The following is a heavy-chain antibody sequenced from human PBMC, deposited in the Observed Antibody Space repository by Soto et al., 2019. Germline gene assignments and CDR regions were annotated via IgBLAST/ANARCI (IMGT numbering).Heavy chain of an antibody. V-gene: IGHV1-46*01. CDR2: INPSGGST. Sequence: ASVKVSCKASGYTFTSYYMHWVRQAPGQGLEWMGIINPSGGSTSYAQKFQGRFTMTRDTSTSTFYMQLSSLRAEDTAVYFCAKVSGAYCSAASCWKFDYWGQGALVTVSS. CDR3: AKVSGAYCSAASCWKFDY. CDR1: GYTFTSYY. D-gene: IGHD2-15*01. J-gene: IGHJ4*01.